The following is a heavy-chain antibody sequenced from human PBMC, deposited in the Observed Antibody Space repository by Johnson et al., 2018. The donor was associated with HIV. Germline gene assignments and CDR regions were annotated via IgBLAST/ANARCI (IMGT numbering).Heavy chain of an antibody. V-gene: IGHV3-23*04. Sequence: VQLVESGGGLVQPGGSLRLSCAASGFTFSSYAMSWVRQAPGKGLECVSAISGSGGSTYYADSVKGRFTISRDNSKNTLYLQMNSLRAEDTAVYYCAKVGSYYPSTGGNAFDIWGQGTMVTVSS. CDR1: GFTFSSYA. D-gene: IGHD3-10*01. CDR3: AKVGSYYPSTGGNAFDI. CDR2: ISGSGGST. J-gene: IGHJ3*02.